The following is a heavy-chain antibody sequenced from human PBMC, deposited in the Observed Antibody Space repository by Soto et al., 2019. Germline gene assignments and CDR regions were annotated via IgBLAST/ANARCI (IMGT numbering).Heavy chain of an antibody. D-gene: IGHD2-21*02. CDR1: GFTFSSYS. CDR2: ISSSSSTI. CDR3: AAHLAYCGGDCYPPPDI. V-gene: IGHV3-48*02. Sequence: PGGSLRLSCAASGFTFSSYSMNWVRQAPGKGLEWVSYISSSSSTIYYADSVKGRFTISRDNAKNSLYLQMNSLRDEDTAVYYCAAHLAYCGGDCYPPPDIWGQGTMVTVSS. J-gene: IGHJ3*02.